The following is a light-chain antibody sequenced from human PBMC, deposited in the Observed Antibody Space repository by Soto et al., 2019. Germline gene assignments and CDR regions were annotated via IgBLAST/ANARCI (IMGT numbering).Light chain of an antibody. CDR3: QKRNTWPFT. Sequence: EILLTQSPATLSLSPGERATLSCRASQDVDSYLAWYQQTPGQAPRLLIYDASNRAPGIPARFSGSGSGTDFTLTISSLAPEEFAVYDCQKRNTWPFTCGPGTNVHL. CDR2: DAS. CDR1: QDVDSY. V-gene: IGKV3-11*01. J-gene: IGKJ3*01.